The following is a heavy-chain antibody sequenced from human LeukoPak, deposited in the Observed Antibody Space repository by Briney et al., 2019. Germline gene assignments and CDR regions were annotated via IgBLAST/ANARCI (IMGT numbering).Heavy chain of an antibody. CDR1: AYTFTGYY. J-gene: IGHJ1*01. Sequence: GASVKVSCKASAYTFTGYYMHWVRQAPGQGLEWMGWISAYNGNTNYAQKLQGRVTMTTDTSTSTAYMELRSLRSDDTAVYYCARAPYDSSGYYKGYFQHWGQGTLVTVSS. CDR3: ARAPYDSSGYYKGYFQH. D-gene: IGHD3-22*01. V-gene: IGHV1-18*04. CDR2: ISAYNGNT.